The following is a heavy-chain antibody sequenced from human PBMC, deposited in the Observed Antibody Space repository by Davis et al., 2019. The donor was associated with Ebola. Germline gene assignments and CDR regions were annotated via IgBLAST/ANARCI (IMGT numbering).Heavy chain of an antibody. J-gene: IGHJ4*02. V-gene: IGHV3-72*01. CDR2: TRNKANSYTT. CDR3: ARGLGELSLYDYYFDY. Sequence: GESLKISCAASGFTFSDHYMDWVRQAPGKGLEWVGRTRNKANSYTTEYAASVKGRFTISRDDSKNSLYLQMNSLKTEDTAVYYCARGLGELSLYDYYFDYWGQGTLVTVSS. D-gene: IGHD3-16*02. CDR1: GFTFSDHY.